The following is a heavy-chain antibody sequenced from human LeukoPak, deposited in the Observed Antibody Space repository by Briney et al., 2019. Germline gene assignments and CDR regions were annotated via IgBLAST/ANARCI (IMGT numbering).Heavy chain of an antibody. CDR1: GYSISSGYY. CDR2: IYCSGST. V-gene: IGHV4-38-2*02. Sequence: SETLSLTCTVSGYSISSGYYWGWIRQPPGKGLEWIGSIYCSGSTYYNPSLKSRVTISVDTSKNQFSLKLSSVTAADTAVYYCARQYDSSGYYYGIYWYFDLWGRGTLVTVSS. D-gene: IGHD3-22*01. CDR3: ARQYDSSGYYYGIYWYFDL. J-gene: IGHJ2*01.